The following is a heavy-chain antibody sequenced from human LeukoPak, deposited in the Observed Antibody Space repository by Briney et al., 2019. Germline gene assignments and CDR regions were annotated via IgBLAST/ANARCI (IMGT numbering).Heavy chain of an antibody. D-gene: IGHD3-16*02. CDR3: ARDGRDYYDYVWGSYLLDY. V-gene: IGHV3-7*03. J-gene: IGHJ4*02. CDR1: GFTFSSYW. Sequence: GGSLRLSCAASGFTFSSYWMSWVRQAPGKGLEWVANIKQDGSEKYYVDSVKGRFTISRDNAKNSLYLQMNSLRAEDTAVYYCARDGRDYYDYVWGSYLLDYWGQGTLVTVSS. CDR2: IKQDGSEK.